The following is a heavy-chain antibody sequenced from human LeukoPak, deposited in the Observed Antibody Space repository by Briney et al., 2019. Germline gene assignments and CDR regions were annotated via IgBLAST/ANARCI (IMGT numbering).Heavy chain of an antibody. CDR3: AKDSSGLWFGKLNGYFDY. D-gene: IGHD3-10*01. V-gene: IGHV3-23*01. Sequence: GGSLRLSCAASGFTFSSHAMNWVRQAPGKGLEWVSTLSGGGGSTYYADSVKGRFTISRDNSKNTLYLQMNSLRAEDTAVYYCAKDSSGLWFGKLNGYFDYWGQGTLVTVSS. CDR1: GFTFSSHA. CDR2: LSGGGGST. J-gene: IGHJ4*02.